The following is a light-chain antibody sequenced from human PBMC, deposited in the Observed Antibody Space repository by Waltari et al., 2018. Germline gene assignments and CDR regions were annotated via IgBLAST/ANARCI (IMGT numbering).Light chain of an antibody. CDR3: SSYTSSSTWV. CDR2: EVS. V-gene: IGLV2-14*01. J-gene: IGLJ3*02. Sequence: QSALTQPASVSGSPGPSISISCTGTSSDVGVYNYVSWYQQPPGKAPKLMIYEVSNRPSGISNRFSGSKSDNTASLTISGLQAEDEADYYCSSYTSSSTWVFGGGTKLTVL. CDR1: SSDVGVYNY.